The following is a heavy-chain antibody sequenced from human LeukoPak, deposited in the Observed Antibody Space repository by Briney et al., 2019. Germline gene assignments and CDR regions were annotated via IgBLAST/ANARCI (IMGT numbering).Heavy chain of an antibody. V-gene: IGHV4-30-2*01. Sequence: SQTLSLTCTVSGGSISSGGYYWSWIRQPPGKGLEWIGYIYHSGSTYYNPSLKSRVTISVDRSKNQFSLKLSSVTAADTAVYYCARVPSDIVVVPAAPTGAFDIWGQGTMVTVSS. J-gene: IGHJ3*02. D-gene: IGHD2-2*01. CDR2: IYHSGST. CDR1: GGSISSGGYY. CDR3: ARVPSDIVVVPAAPTGAFDI.